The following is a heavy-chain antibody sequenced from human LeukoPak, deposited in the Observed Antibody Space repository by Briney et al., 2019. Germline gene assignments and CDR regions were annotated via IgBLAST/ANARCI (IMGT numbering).Heavy chain of an antibody. CDR3: ARACTSTSCHENNWFDP. J-gene: IGHJ5*02. D-gene: IGHD2-2*01. CDR2: ISGNNGKT. Sequence: ASVKVSCKASGYTFTNYGISWVRQAPGQGLEWMGWISGNNGKTNYAVKLPGRVTVTTDISTSTAYMELRSLRSDDTAVYYCARACTSTSCHENNWFDPWGQGTLVIVSS. CDR1: GYTFTNYG. V-gene: IGHV1-18*01.